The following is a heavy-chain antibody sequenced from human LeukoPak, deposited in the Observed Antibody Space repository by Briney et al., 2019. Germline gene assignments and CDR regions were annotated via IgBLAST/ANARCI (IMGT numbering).Heavy chain of an antibody. CDR3: ARAGALAGWFDP. CDR1: GYTFTSYY. D-gene: IGHD6-19*01. Sequence: ASVKVSCKASGYTFTSYYMHWVRQAPGQGLEWMGIINPSGGSTSYAQKFQGRVTMTRDTSTSTVYMELSSLGSEDTAVYYCARAGALAGWFDPWGQGTLVTVSS. CDR2: INPSGGST. V-gene: IGHV1-46*01. J-gene: IGHJ5*02.